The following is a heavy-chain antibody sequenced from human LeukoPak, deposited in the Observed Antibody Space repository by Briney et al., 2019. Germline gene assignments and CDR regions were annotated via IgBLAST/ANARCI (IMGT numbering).Heavy chain of an antibody. CDR3: AREAALEWLLYGPFDY. CDR2: IYTSGSP. J-gene: IGHJ4*02. CDR1: GGSISSYY. V-gene: IGHV4-4*07. D-gene: IGHD3-3*01. Sequence: SETLSLTCTVSGGSISSYYWNWIRQSAGKGLEWIGRIYTSGSPNYNPSLKSRVTMSVDTSKSQFSLKLSSVTAADTAVYYCAREAALEWLLYGPFDYWGQGTLVTVSS.